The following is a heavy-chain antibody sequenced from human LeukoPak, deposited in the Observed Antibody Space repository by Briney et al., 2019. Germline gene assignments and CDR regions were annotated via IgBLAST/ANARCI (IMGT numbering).Heavy chain of an antibody. CDR2: ISSSAGTI. V-gene: IGHV3-11*04. CDR1: GFTFRDYY. CDR3: ATSVTRRRLDWFIDL. Sequence: GGPLRLCCTASGFTFRDYYMSWIRQAPVEGLESISYISSSAGTIHYVDSVKGRFTISRDNAKNSLYLQMDSLRVEDTAVYYCATSVTRRRLDWFIDLWGRGTLVSVSS. D-gene: IGHD4-17*01. J-gene: IGHJ2*01.